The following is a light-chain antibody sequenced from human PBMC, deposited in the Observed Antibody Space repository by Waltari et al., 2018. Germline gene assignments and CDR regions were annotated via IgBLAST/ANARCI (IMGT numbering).Light chain of an antibody. CDR2: WAS. CDR1: QSVLYSSNNKNY. CDR3: QQYYSTLPYT. J-gene: IGKJ2*01. Sequence: DIVMTQSPDSLAVSLGARATINCKSSQSVLYSSNNKNYLAWYQQKPGQPPKLLIYWASTRESGVPDRFSGSGSGTDFTLTISSLQAEDVAVYYCQQYYSTLPYTFGQGTKLEIK. V-gene: IGKV4-1*01.